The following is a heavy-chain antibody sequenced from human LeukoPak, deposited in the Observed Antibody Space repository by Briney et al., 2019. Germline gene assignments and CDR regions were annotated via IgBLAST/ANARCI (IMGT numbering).Heavy chain of an antibody. CDR2: ISNSGST. D-gene: IGHD2-2*01. J-gene: IGHJ3*01. V-gene: IGHV4-59*03. Sequence: SETLSLTCTVSRGSISSYYWSWIRQPPGKGLEWIGYISNSGSTNYNPSLKSRVTISVDKSKNQFSLKLTSVTAADTAVYYCATCTTNCYGWFHVWGQGTMVTVSS. CDR3: ATCTTNCYGWFHV. CDR1: RGSISSYY.